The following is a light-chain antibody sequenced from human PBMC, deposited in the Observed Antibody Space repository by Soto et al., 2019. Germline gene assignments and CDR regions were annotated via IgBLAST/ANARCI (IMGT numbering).Light chain of an antibody. CDR1: QGISNY. CDR3: QQLKSYVT. V-gene: IGKV1-9*01. J-gene: IGKJ5*01. Sequence: DIQMTQSPSTLSGSLGDRVTITCRASQGISNYLAWYQQKPGKTPRLLIYGATTLQSGVPSRFSGSGSGTDFALTISSLQPEDFATYYCQQLKSYVTFGQGTRLEIK. CDR2: GAT.